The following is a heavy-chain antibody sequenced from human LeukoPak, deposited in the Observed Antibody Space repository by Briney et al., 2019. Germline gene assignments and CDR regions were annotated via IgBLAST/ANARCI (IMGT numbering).Heavy chain of an antibody. D-gene: IGHD6-19*01. J-gene: IGHJ4*02. CDR1: GFTFDDYA. CDR3: AKDQQQWLAHTFDY. CDR2: ISWNSGGI. Sequence: PGRSLRLSCAASGFTFDDYAMHWVRQAPGKGLEWVSGISWNSGGIGYADSVKGRFTISRDNAKNSLYLQMNSLRAEDTALYYCAKDQQQWLAHTFDYWGQGTLVTVSS. V-gene: IGHV3-9*01.